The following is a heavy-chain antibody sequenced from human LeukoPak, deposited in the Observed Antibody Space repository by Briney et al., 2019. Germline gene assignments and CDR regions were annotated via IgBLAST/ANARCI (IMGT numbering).Heavy chain of an antibody. V-gene: IGHV3-30*02. Sequence: GGSLRLSCAASGFTFSSYGMPWVRQAPGKGPEWVAFIRYDGSNKYYADSVKGRFTISRDNSKNTLYLQMNSLRAEDTAVYYCANAGGLCSYGMDVWGQGTTVTVSS. J-gene: IGHJ6*02. CDR3: ANAGGLCSYGMDV. CDR1: GFTFSSYG. D-gene: IGHD3-10*01. CDR2: IRYDGSNK.